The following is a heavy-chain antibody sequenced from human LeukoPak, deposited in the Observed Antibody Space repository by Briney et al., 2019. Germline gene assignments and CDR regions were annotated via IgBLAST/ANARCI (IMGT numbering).Heavy chain of an antibody. J-gene: IGHJ4*02. D-gene: IGHD1-26*01. CDR2: INPNSGCT. Sequence: ASAKVSCKASVYTFTGYYMHWVRQAPGQGLEWMGWINPNSGCTHYAQKFQGRVTMTRDTSISTAYMELSRLRSDDTAVYYCARSLVGANLYFDYWGQGTLVTVSS. V-gene: IGHV1-2*02. CDR3: ARSLVGANLYFDY. CDR1: VYTFTGYY.